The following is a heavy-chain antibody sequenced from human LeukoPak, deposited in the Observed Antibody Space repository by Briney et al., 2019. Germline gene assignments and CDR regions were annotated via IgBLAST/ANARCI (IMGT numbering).Heavy chain of an antibody. CDR2: IIPIFGTA. J-gene: IGHJ4*02. CDR3: ARDSRPYYYDSSGYAQADY. CDR1: GGTFSSYA. Sequence: SVKVSCKTSGGTFSSYAISWVRQAPGQGLEWMGRIIPIFGTANYAQKFQGRVTISTDESTSIAYMELSSLRSEDTAVYYCARDSRPYYYDSSGYAQADYWGQGTLVTVSS. D-gene: IGHD3-22*01. V-gene: IGHV1-69*05.